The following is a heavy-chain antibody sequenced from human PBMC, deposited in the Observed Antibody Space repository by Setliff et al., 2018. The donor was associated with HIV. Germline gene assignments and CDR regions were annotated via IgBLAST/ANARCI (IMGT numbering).Heavy chain of an antibody. CDR2: SIPIFGTA. V-gene: IGHV1-69*13. J-gene: IGHJ6*03. Sequence: SVKVSCKASGYTFTSNDINWVRQAPGQGLEWMGGSIPIFGTAKYAQKFQGRVTITADESTSTAYMELSSLRSEDTAVYYCATNPEMATINYYYYYMGVWGKGTTVTVSS. CDR3: ATNPEMATINYYYYYMGV. D-gene: IGHD5-12*01. CDR1: GYTFTSND.